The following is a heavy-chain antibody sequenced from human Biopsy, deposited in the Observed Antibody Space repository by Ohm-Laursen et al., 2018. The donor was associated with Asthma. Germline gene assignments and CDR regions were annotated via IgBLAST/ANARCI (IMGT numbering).Heavy chain of an antibody. CDR2: ISSSGSTT. CDR1: GFSFSDYY. Sequence: GSLRLSCTASGFSFSDYYMTWMRQAPGKGLEWVSSISSSGSTTYPAESVKGRFTISRDNAQKSLSLQMGSLRAEDTAIYYCARVFESSEWGPFYHFGLDVWGQGITVAVSS. V-gene: IGHV3-11*01. CDR3: ARVFESSEWGPFYHFGLDV. D-gene: IGHD6-25*01. J-gene: IGHJ6*02.